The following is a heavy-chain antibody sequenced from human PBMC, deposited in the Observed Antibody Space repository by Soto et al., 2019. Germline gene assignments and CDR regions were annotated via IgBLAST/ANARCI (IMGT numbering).Heavy chain of an antibody. Sequence: QVQLVESGGGVVQPGRSLRLSCAASGFTFSSYGMHWVRQAPGKGLEWVAVIWYDGSNKYYADSVKGRFTISRDNSENTLYLQVSSLRAEDTAVYYCARDRVVVASTRDVGGGFDYWGQGTLVTVSS. D-gene: IGHD2-15*01. CDR3: ARDRVVVASTRDVGGGFDY. J-gene: IGHJ4*02. CDR2: IWYDGSNK. V-gene: IGHV3-33*01. CDR1: GFTFSSYG.